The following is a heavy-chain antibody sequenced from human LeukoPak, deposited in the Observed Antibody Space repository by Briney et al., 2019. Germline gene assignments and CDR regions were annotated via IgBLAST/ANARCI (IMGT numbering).Heavy chain of an antibody. CDR3: AKVQYSSGWYYFDY. V-gene: IGHV3-30*18. CDR2: ISYDGSNK. J-gene: IGHJ4*02. D-gene: IGHD6-19*01. Sequence: GRSLRLSCAASGFTFSSYGMHWVRQAPGKGLEWVAVISYDGSNKYYADSVKGRFTISRDNSKNTLYLQMNSLRAEDTAMYYCAKVQYSSGWYYFDYWGQGTLVTVSS. CDR1: GFTFSSYG.